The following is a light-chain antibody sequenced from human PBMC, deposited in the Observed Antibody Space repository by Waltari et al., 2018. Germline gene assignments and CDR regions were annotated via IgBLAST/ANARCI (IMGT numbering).Light chain of an antibody. CDR3: SSYTTSGTVV. V-gene: IGLV2-14*01. Sequence: QSALTQPASVSGSPGQSITIPCTGTSSDVGYYNYVSWYQQHPGKAPKLMISEVSNRPSGVSNRFSGSKSGSTASLTISGLQAEDEADYYCSSYTTSGTVVFGGGTKLTVL. CDR2: EVS. J-gene: IGLJ2*01. CDR1: SSDVGYYNY.